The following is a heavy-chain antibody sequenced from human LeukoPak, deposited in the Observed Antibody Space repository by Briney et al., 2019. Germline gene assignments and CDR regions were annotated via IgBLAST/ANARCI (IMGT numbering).Heavy chain of an antibody. D-gene: IGHD4-17*01. Sequence: PGGSLRLSCAASGFTFSSYAMHWVRQAPGKGLEWVAVISYDGSNKYYADSVKGRFTISRDNAKNSLYLQMNSLRAEDTAVYYCASITVTTTGDADDYYYGMDVWGQGTTVTVSS. CDR1: GFTFSSYA. CDR3: ASITVTTTGDADDYYYGMDV. CDR2: ISYDGSNK. J-gene: IGHJ6*02. V-gene: IGHV3-30-3*01.